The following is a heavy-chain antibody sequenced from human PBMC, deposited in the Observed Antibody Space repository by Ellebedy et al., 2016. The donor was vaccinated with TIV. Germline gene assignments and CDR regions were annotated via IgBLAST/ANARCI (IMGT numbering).Heavy chain of an antibody. J-gene: IGHJ6*02. CDR3: ARDLGPWRDYYYYGMDV. CDR2: ISSSSSYI. Sequence: GESLKISCAASGFTFSYYSMHWVRQAPGKGLEWVSSISSSSSYIYYADSVKGRFTISRDNAKNSLYLQMNSLRAEDTAVYYCARDLGPWRDYYYYGMDVWGQGTTVTVSS. V-gene: IGHV3-21*01. CDR1: GFTFSYYS. D-gene: IGHD3-16*01.